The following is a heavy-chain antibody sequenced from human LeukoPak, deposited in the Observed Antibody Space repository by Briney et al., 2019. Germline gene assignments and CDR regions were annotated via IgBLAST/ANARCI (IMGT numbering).Heavy chain of an antibody. CDR2: IIPILGIA. D-gene: IGHD5-12*01. J-gene: IGHJ6*02. CDR3: ARAAGYDSYYYYGMDV. V-gene: IGHV1-69*04. CDR1: GGTFSSYA. Sequence: SVKVSCKASGGTFSSYAISWVRQAPGQGLEWMGRIIPILGIANYAQKFQGRVTITADKSTSTAYMELSSLRSEDTAVYYCARAAGYDSYYYYGMDVWGQGTTVTVSS.